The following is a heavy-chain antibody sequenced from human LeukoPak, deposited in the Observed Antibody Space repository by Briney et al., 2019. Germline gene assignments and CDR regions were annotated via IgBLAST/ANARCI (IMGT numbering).Heavy chain of an antibody. J-gene: IGHJ4*02. CDR3: ARERDGYNYRYPLDY. D-gene: IGHD5-24*01. V-gene: IGHV4-34*01. CDR1: GGSFSGYY. Sequence: SETLSLTCAVYGGSFSGYYWSWIRQPPGKGLEWIGEINHSGSTNYNPSLKSRVTISVDTSKNQFSLKLSSVTAAGTAVYYCARERDGYNYRYPLDYWGQGTLVTVPS. CDR2: INHSGST.